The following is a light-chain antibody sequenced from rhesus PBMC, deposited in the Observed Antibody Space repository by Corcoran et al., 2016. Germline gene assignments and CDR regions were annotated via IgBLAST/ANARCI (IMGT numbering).Light chain of an antibody. Sequence: DIQMTQSPSSVSASVGDRVTITCRASQGISSYLAWYQQKPGKAPKLLIYYATTLQRGVPSRFSGSGSGTDFTLTISSLQPEDFATYYWQQYNSLPWTFGQGTKVEIK. CDR3: QQYNSLPWT. CDR2: YAT. V-gene: IGKV1-25*01. J-gene: IGKJ1*01. CDR1: QGISSY.